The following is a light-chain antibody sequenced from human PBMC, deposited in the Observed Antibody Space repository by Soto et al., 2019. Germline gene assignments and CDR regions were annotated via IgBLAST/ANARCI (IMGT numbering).Light chain of an antibody. CDR2: AAS. CDR1: QGISSW. V-gene: IGKV1-12*01. CDR3: QQTTSFPLA. Sequence: DIQMTQSPSFVSASVGDRVTITCRASQGISSWLAWYQHKPGRAPKLLIHAASSLESGLPSRFSGSGSGTEFTLTISSPQPEDFATYYCQQTTSFPLAFGGGTKVEIK. J-gene: IGKJ4*01.